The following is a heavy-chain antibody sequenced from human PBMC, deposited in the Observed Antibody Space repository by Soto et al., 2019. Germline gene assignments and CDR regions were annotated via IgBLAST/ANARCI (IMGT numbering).Heavy chain of an antibody. CDR3: ARIRGYWYGLDV. V-gene: IGHV3-23*01. CDR2: ITGTGGNT. CDR1: GFPLSTYG. J-gene: IGHJ6*02. Sequence: EVQLLESGGGLVQPGGSLILSCAASGFPLSTYGMTWVRQAPGKGLEWVSAITGTGGNTYYVDSVKGRFTSSRDNSKNMLYLQVNSLRVEDTAVYYCARIRGYWYGLDVWGQGTTVSVSS.